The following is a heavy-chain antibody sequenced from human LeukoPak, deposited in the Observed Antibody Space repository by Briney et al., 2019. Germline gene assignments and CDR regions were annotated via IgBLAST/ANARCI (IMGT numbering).Heavy chain of an antibody. D-gene: IGHD3-22*01. J-gene: IGHJ4*02. CDR2: ISGSGGST. Sequence: GGSLRLSCAAPGFTFSSYAMSWVRQAPGKGLEWVSAISGSGGSTYYADSVKGRFTISRDNSKNTLYLQMNSLRAEDTAVYYCAKTALGYYYDSSGTSLDYWGQGTLVTVSS. CDR3: AKTALGYYYDSSGTSLDY. V-gene: IGHV3-23*01. CDR1: GFTFSSYA.